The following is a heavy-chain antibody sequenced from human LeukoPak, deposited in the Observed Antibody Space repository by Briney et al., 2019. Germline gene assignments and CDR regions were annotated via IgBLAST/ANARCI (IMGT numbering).Heavy chain of an antibody. CDR2: ISTSGSS. J-gene: IGHJ4*02. CDR3: GREGLDPYYYDNSGYDY. V-gene: IGHV4-4*07. Sequence: PSETLSLTCGVSGGSISSYSWSWIRRPAGKGLEWIGRISTSGSSNYNPSLKSRVTISVDTSKNQFSLKLSSVTAADTAVYYCGREGLDPYYYDNSGYDYWGQGALVTVSS. D-gene: IGHD3-22*01. CDR1: GGSISSYS.